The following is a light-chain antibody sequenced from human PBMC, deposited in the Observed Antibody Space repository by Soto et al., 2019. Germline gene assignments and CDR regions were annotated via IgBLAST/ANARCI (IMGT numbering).Light chain of an antibody. J-gene: IGLJ1*01. CDR1: SSDVGSYNL. CDR2: EGS. V-gene: IGLV2-23*01. Sequence: QSMLTQPASVSGSPGQSITISCTGISSDVGSYNLVSWYQHHPGKAPKLIIYEGSKRPSGVSNRFSGSKSGKTAALTISALQAEDEADYYCCLHAGSNTYVFGSRIKVTVL. CDR3: CLHAGSNTYV.